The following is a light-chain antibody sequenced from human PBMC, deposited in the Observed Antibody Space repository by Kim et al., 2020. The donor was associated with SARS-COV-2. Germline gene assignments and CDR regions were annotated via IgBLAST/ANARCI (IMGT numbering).Light chain of an antibody. CDR1: SSDGGSYNL. CDR3: CSYAGSSPV. Sequence: PGQSITISCTGTSSDGGSYNLVSWYQQHPGKAPKLMIYEGSKRPSGVSNRFSGSKSGNTASLTISGLQAEDEADYYCCSYAGSSPVFGGGTKLTVL. V-gene: IGLV2-23*01. CDR2: EGS. J-gene: IGLJ2*01.